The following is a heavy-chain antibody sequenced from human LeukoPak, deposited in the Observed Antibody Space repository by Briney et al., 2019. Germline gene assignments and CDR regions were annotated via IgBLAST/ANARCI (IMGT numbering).Heavy chain of an antibody. Sequence: SQTLSLTCTVSGGSISSGDYYWSWIRQPPGKGLEWIGYIYYSGSTYYNPSLKSRVTISVDTSKNQFSLKLSSVTAADTAVYYCTRDATGYSSSWFAYWGQGTLVTVSS. CDR1: GGSISSGDYY. J-gene: IGHJ4*02. D-gene: IGHD6-13*01. CDR3: TRDATGYSSSWFAY. CDR2: IYYSGST. V-gene: IGHV4-30-4*01.